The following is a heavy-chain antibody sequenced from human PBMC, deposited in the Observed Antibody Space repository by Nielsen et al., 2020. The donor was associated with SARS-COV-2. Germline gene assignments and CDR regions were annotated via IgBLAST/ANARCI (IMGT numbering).Heavy chain of an antibody. CDR2: TNWIGGNT. CDR1: EFTFDDYG. V-gene: IGHV3-20*04. Sequence: GGSLRLSCAASEFTFDDYGMAWVRQAPGKGLEWVSGTNWIGGNTGYADSVKGRFTVSRDNAKSSLYLQMNNLRAEDTALYYCARGGYYDGSGLDYWGQGTLVTVSS. J-gene: IGHJ4*02. CDR3: ARGGYYDGSGLDY. D-gene: IGHD3-22*01.